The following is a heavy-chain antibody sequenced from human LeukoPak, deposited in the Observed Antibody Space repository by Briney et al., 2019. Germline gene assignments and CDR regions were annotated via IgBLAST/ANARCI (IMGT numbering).Heavy chain of an antibody. CDR2: IKQDGSEK. CDR3: ASAGGDSRSPLPFYY. Sequence: GGSLRLSCAASGFTFGSYWMSWLRQAPGKGLEWVANIKQDGSEKYYVGSVKGRFTISRDNAENSLSPQMNSLRAEDTAVYYCASAGGDSRSPLPFYYWGQGTLVTVSS. D-gene: IGHD6-6*01. J-gene: IGHJ4*02. CDR1: GFTFGSYW. V-gene: IGHV3-7*03.